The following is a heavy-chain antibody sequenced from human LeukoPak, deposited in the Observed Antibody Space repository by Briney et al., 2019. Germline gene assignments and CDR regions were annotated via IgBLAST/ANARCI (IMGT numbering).Heavy chain of an antibody. J-gene: IGHJ3*02. V-gene: IGHV1-18*04. D-gene: IGHD3-9*01. CDR1: GYTFTIYG. CDR2: ISAYNGNT. Sequence: ASVKVSCKASGYTFTIYGISWVRQAPGLGLEWMGWISAYNGNTNYAQKLQGRVTMTTDTSTSTAYMELRSLRSDDTAVYYCAIHFDWLLFEGGSDAFDIWGQGTMVTVSS. CDR3: AIHFDWLLFEGGSDAFDI.